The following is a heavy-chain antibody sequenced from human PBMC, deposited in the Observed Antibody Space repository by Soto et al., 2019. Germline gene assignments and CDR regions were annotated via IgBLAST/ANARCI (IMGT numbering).Heavy chain of an antibody. CDR2: IYSSGST. D-gene: IGHD2-2*01. J-gene: IGHJ4*02. Sequence: SETLSLTCTVSGGSISSYYWSWTRQPPGPGLEWIGYIYSSGSTTYTRSLKSRVTISVGTSKDEFSLKLSSVTAADTAVYYCAGECRYCGSTRAFDYWGQGTLVSVSS. CDR1: GGSISSYY. V-gene: IGHV4-4*08. CDR3: AGECRYCGSTRAFDY.